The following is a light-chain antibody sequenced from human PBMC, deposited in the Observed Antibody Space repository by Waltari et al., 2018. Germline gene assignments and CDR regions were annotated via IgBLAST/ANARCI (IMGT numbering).Light chain of an antibody. Sequence: QSALTQPASVSGSPGQSITISCTSDAGNYHLVSWYQQRPGTAPNLKIYGATKRPSGVSYRFSGSKSVNTASLTISGLQAEDEADYYCCTFTSSGTWVFGGGTKLTVL. CDR2: GAT. J-gene: IGLJ2*01. CDR3: CTFTSSGTWV. V-gene: IGLV2-23*01. CDR1: SDAGNYHL.